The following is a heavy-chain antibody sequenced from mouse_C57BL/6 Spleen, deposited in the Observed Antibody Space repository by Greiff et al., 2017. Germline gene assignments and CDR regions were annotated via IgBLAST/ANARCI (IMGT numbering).Heavy chain of an antibody. D-gene: IGHD2-5*01. V-gene: IGHV1-59*01. CDR3: ARRIYYSNDYYAMDY. J-gene: IGHJ4*01. CDR2: IDPSDSYT. Sequence: VQLQQPGAELVRPGTSVKLSCKASGYTFTSYWMHWVKQRPGQGLEWIGVIDPSDSYTNYNQKFKGKATLTVDTSSSTAYMQLSSLTSEDSAVYYCARRIYYSNDYYAMDYWGQGTSVTVSS. CDR1: GYTFTSYW.